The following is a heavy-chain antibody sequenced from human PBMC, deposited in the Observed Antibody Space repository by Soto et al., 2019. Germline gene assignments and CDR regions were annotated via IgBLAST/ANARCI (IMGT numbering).Heavy chain of an antibody. CDR3: ARDHSSGSYEKGRFDF. CDR1: GFTFSTYG. J-gene: IGHJ4*02. Sequence: GGSLRLSCAASGFTFSTYGMSWVRQAPGKGLEWVSYISDSSSTIFYAASVKGRFTISRDNAKNSLYLKMNSLRDEDTAVYYCARDHSSGSYEKGRFDFWGQGTLVTVSS. CDR2: ISDSSSTI. V-gene: IGHV3-48*02. D-gene: IGHD3-22*01.